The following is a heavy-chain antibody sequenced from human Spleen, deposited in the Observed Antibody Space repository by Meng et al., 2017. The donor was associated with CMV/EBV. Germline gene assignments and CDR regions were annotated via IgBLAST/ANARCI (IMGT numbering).Heavy chain of an antibody. CDR2: IYTIGST. CDR1: GFTVSSNY. V-gene: IGHV3-66*03. CDR3: ARDVDFGGIDY. D-gene: IGHD3-3*01. Sequence: GESLKISCAASGFTVSSNYMSWVRQAPGKGLEWVSVIYTIGSTYNADSVRGRFTISRDNSKNTLYLQMNSLRVEDTAVYYCARDVDFGGIDYWGQGTLVTVSS. J-gene: IGHJ4*02.